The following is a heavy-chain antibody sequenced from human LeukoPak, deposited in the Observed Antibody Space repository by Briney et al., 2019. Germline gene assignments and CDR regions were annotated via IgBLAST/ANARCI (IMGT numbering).Heavy chain of an antibody. CDR2: ISAYNGNT. Sequence: GASVKVSCKASGYTFTGYYMHWVRQAPGQGLEWMGWISAYNGNTNYAQKLQGRVTMTTDTSTSTAYMELRSLRSDDTAVYYCARDYYDSSGYYSFDYWGQGTLVTVSS. V-gene: IGHV1-18*04. J-gene: IGHJ4*02. CDR3: ARDYYDSSGYYSFDY. CDR1: GYTFTGYY. D-gene: IGHD3-22*01.